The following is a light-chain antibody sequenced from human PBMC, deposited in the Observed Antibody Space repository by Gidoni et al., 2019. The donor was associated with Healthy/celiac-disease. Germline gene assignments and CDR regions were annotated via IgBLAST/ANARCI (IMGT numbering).Light chain of an antibody. Sequence: DIPLTQSPSSLSASVGDRVTITCQASHDISNYLNWYQQKPGKAPKLLIYDASNLETGVPSRFSGSGSGTDFTFTISSLQPEDIATYYCQQYDNLLLTFGGGTKVEIK. V-gene: IGKV1-33*01. CDR2: DAS. CDR1: HDISNY. CDR3: QQYDNLLLT. J-gene: IGKJ4*01.